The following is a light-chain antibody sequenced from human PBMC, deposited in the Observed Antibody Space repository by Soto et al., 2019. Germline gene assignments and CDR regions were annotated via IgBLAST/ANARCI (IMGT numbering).Light chain of an antibody. CDR3: QQLNSYPYT. CDR2: AAS. J-gene: IGKJ2*01. Sequence: IQLTQSPSSLSASVGDRVTITCRASQGISSYLAWYQQKPGKAPKLLIYAASTLQSGVPSRFSGSGSGTDFTLTISSLHPEDFATDYCQQLNSYPYTFGQGTKLEIK. CDR1: QGISSY. V-gene: IGKV1-9*01.